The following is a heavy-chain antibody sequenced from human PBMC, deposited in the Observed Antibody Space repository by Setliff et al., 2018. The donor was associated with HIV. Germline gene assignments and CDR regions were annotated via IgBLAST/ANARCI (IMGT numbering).Heavy chain of an antibody. CDR3: ARLVRGGSGHYFDY. V-gene: IGHV4-39*07. CDR1: GVTFSSNNYY. Sequence: SETLSLTCAVSGVTFSSNNYYWGWIRQPPGKGLEWIGTVFYSGSTSYSPPLKSRVTISVDTSKNQFSLKLKSVTAADTALYYCARLVRGGSGHYFDYWGRGKLVTVSS. CDR2: VFYSGST. D-gene: IGHD3-10*01. J-gene: IGHJ4*02.